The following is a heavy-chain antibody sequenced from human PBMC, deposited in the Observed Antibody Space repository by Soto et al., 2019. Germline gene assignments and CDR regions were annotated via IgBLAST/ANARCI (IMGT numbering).Heavy chain of an antibody. V-gene: IGHV4-39*01. D-gene: IGHD6-13*01. CDR3: ARPNLLAAADHSAENYYYYYGMDV. CDR1: GGSISSSSYY. CDR2: IYYSGST. Sequence: ETLSLTCTVSGGSISSSSYYWGWIRQPPGKGLEWIGSIYYSGSTYYNPSLKSRVTISVDTSKNQFSLKLSSVTAADTAVYYCARPNLLAAADHSAENYYYYYGMDVWGQGTTVTVSS. J-gene: IGHJ6*02.